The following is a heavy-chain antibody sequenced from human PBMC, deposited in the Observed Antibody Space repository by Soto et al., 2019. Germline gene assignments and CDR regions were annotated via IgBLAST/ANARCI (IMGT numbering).Heavy chain of an antibody. D-gene: IGHD1-26*01. V-gene: IGHV4-34*01. Sequence: QVQLQQWGAGLLKPSETLSLTCAVYGGSFSGYYWSWIRQPPGKGLEWIGEINHSGSTNYNPSLKSRVTISVDTSKNQFSLKLSSVTAADTAVYYCARGRDVGAKGPEDYWGQGTLVTVSS. CDR1: GGSFSGYY. CDR2: INHSGST. J-gene: IGHJ4*02. CDR3: ARGRDVGAKGPEDY.